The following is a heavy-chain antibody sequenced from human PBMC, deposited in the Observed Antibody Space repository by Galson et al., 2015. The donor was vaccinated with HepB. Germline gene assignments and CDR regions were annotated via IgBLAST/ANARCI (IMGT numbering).Heavy chain of an antibody. V-gene: IGHV3-7*03. D-gene: IGHD1-26*01. CDR1: GFTFSNYW. J-gene: IGHJ6*02. Sequence: SLRLSCAASGFTFSNYWMTWVRQAPGKGLEWVANIKPDGSEKYYVDSVKGRFTISRDNAKNSVYLQLDSLRAEDTAVYYCARERRVVGGVSAYSGVDVWGQGTTVTVSS. CDR2: IKPDGSEK. CDR3: ARERRVVGGVSAYSGVDV.